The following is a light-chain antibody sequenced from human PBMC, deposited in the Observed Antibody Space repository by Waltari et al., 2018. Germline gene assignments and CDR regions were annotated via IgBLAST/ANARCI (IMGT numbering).Light chain of an antibody. CDR3: CSYAGGTTVL. CDR1: SGNVGGYNL. Sequence: ALTQPAPVLGPPGQSITFSSSGTSGNVGGYNLASWYQQTPGKAPKLMIYEVTKRPSGVSNRFSGSKAGNTASLTISGLQAEDEADYYCCSYAGGTTVLFGGGTKLNVL. V-gene: IGLV2-23*02. J-gene: IGLJ2*01. CDR2: EVT.